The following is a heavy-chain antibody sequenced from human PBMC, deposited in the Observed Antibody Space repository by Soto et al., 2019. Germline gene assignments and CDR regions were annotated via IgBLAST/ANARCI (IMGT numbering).Heavy chain of an antibody. CDR1: GFTFSSYG. D-gene: IGHD6-13*01. V-gene: IGHV3-30*18. CDR2: ISDDGSNK. J-gene: IGHJ4*02. CDR3: AKSPHSSWYYFDY. Sequence: QVQLVESGGGVVQPGRSLRLSCAASGFTFSSYGMHWVRQAPGKGLEWVAVISDDGSNKYYADSVKGRFTISRDNSKNTLYLQMNSLRAEDTAVYYCAKSPHSSWYYFDYWGQGTLVTVSS.